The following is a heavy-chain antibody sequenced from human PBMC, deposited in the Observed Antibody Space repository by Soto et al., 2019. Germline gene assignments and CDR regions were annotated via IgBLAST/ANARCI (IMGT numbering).Heavy chain of an antibody. V-gene: IGHV4-39*01. D-gene: IGHD3-9*01. CDR1: DDSINSDKYY. J-gene: IGHJ4*02. CDR2: IYYRGNA. Sequence: PLEILSLTCSVSDDSINSDKYYWGWIRQPPGKGLEWIGSIYYRGNAYYNPSLQTRVTISLDKSRNQFSLKLNSVTAADSAVYFCARLEGLATISYYFDFWGPGALVTVSS. CDR3: ARLEGLATISYYFDF.